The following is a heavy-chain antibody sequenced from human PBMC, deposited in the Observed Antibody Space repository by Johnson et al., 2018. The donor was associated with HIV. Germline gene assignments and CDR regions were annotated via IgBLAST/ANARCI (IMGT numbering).Heavy chain of an antibody. D-gene: IGHD5-24*01. CDR2: IKQDGSEK. Sequence: VQLVESGGGVVQPGRSVRLSCAASGFTFSSYWMSWVRQAPGKGLEWVANIKQDGSEKYYVDSVKGRFTISRDNAKNSLYLQMNSLRAEDTAVYYCARPRRGMATNRDAFDIWGQGTMVTVSS. CDR1: GFTFSSYW. J-gene: IGHJ3*02. V-gene: IGHV3-7*01. CDR3: ARPRRGMATNRDAFDI.